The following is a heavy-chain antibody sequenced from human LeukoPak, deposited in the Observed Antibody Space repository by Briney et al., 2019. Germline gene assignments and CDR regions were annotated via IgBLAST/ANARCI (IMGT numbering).Heavy chain of an antibody. CDR2: IIPIFGTA. J-gene: IGHJ4*02. CDR3: ARGGVGANYCFDY. CDR1: GGTFSSYA. D-gene: IGHD1-26*01. V-gene: IGHV1-69*13. Sequence: SVKVSCKASGGTFSSYAISWVRQAPGQGLEWMGGIIPIFGTANCAQKFQGRVTITADESTSTAYMELSSLRSEDTAVYYCARGGVGANYCFDYWGQGTLVTVSS.